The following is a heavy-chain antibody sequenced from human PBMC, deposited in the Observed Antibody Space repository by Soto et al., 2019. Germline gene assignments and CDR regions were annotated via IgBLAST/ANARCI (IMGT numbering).Heavy chain of an antibody. CDR3: ARGTKWLSLRGLSHWFDP. D-gene: IGHD3-22*01. J-gene: IGHJ5*02. CDR1: GYTFTGYY. Sequence: ASVKVSCKASGYTFTGYYMHWVRQAPGQGLEWMGWINPNSGGTNYAQKFQGWVTMTRDTSISTAYMELSRLRSDDTAVYYCARGTKWLSLRGLSHWFDPWGQGTLVTVSS. CDR2: INPNSGGT. V-gene: IGHV1-2*04.